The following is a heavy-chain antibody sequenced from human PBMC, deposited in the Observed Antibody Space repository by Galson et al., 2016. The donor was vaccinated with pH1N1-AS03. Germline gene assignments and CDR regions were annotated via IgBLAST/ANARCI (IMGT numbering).Heavy chain of an antibody. CDR3: ARDRRGEYVGSNGRLYVTEAFEI. V-gene: IGHV1-69*04. CDR2: IIPISGMT. J-gene: IGHJ3*02. D-gene: IGHD2-8*01. Sequence: SVKVSCKTSGGSFSDFGLNWVRQAPGQGLEWMGRIIPISGMTDYAKKFQDRVTIIADKSTTTAYMEVSSLRSEDTAVYFCARDRRGEYVGSNGRLYVTEAFEIWGQGTKVTVSS. CDR1: GGSFSDFG.